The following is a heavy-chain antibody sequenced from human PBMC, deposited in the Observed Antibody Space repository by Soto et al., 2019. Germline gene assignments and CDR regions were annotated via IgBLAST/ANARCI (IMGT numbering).Heavy chain of an antibody. CDR3: ATTVVTPG. V-gene: IGHV3-30-3*01. D-gene: IGHD4-17*01. J-gene: IGHJ4*02. CDR2: ISYDGSNK. CDR1: GFTFSSYA. Sequence: QVKLVESGGGVVQPGRSLRLSCAASGFTFSSYAMHWVRQAPGKGLEWVAVISYDGSNKYYADSVKGRFTISRDNSKNTLYLQMNSLRAEDTAVYYCATTVVTPGWGQGTLVTGSS.